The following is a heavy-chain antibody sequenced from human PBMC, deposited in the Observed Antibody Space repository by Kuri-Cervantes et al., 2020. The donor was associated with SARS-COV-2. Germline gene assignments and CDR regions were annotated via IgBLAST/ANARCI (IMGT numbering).Heavy chain of an antibody. D-gene: IGHD3-10*01. CDR2: MNPNSGNT. J-gene: IGHJ6*03. CDR1: GYTFTSYD. CDR3: ARPTGDYYGSGSYPYYYYYMDV. V-gene: IGHV1-8*01. Sequence: ASVKVSCKASGYTFTSYDINWVRQATGQGLEWMGWMNPNSGNTGYAQKFQGRVTMTRNTSISTAYMELSSLRSEDTAVYYCARPTGDYYGSGSYPYYYYYMDVWGQGTTVTVSS.